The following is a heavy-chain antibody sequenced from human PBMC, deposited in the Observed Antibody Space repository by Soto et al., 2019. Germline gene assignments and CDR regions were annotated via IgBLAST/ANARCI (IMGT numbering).Heavy chain of an antibody. CDR3: ARGCRGGDAFWFDP. CDR2: INAGNGNT. Sequence: QVQLVQSGAEVKKPGASVKVSCKASGYTFTSYAMHWVRQAPGQRLEWMGWINAGNGNTKYSQKFQGRVTITRDTAASTAYMELSSLRSEGTAVYYCARGCRGGDAFWFDPWGQGTLVAVSS. J-gene: IGHJ5*02. D-gene: IGHD2-21*02. CDR1: GYTFTSYA. V-gene: IGHV1-3*01.